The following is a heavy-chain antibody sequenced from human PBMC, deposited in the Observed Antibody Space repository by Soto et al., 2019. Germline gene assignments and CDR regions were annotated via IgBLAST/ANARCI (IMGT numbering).Heavy chain of an antibody. CDR3: AKDKLDCSGGDCPLYYYYGMDV. CDR2: ISYDGTNK. D-gene: IGHD2-15*01. Sequence: PGGSLRLSCTASGFTFSSYGMHWVRQAPGKGLEWVAVISYDGTNKYFADSVKGRFTISRDNSKNTLYLQMSSLGPEDTAVYYCAKDKLDCSGGDCPLYYYYGMDVWGQGTTVTVSS. CDR1: GFTFSSYG. V-gene: IGHV3-30*18. J-gene: IGHJ6*02.